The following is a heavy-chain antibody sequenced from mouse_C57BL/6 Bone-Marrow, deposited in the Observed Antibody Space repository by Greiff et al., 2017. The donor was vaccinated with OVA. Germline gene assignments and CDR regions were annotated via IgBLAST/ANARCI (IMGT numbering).Heavy chain of an antibody. CDR1: GFTFSSYG. J-gene: IGHJ3*01. CDR2: ISSGGSYT. V-gene: IGHV5-6*01. Sequence: EVHLVESGGDLVKPGGSLKLSCAASGFTFSSYGMSWVRQTPDKRLEWVATISSGGSYTYYPDSVKGRFTISRDNAKNTLYLQMSSLKSEETAMYYSARRYCYGSSSFAYWGQGTLVTVSA. D-gene: IGHD1-1*01. CDR3: ARRYCYGSSSFAY.